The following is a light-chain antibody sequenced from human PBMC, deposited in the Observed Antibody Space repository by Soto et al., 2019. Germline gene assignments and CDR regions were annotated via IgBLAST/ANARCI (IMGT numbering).Light chain of an antibody. CDR1: QSISSW. Sequence: DIQMTQSPSTLSASVGYRVTITCRASQSISSWLAWYQQKPGKAPKLLIYDASSLESGVPSRFSGSGSGTEFTLTISSLQPDDFATYYCKQYNSYSWKFGQGTKVDTK. V-gene: IGKV1-5*01. CDR2: DAS. CDR3: KQYNSYSWK. J-gene: IGKJ1*01.